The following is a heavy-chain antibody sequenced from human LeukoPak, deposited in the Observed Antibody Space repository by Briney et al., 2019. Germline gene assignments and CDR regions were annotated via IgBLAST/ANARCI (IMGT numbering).Heavy chain of an antibody. CDR2: IKSKGSGGTS. CDR3: IHIGSIPDRFDS. V-gene: IGHV3-15*01. CDR1: GLTFIYAW. D-gene: IGHD2-21*01. J-gene: IGHJ4*02. Sequence: KSGGSLRLSCAASGLTFIYAWMSWVRQAPGKGLEWVGRIKSKGSGGTSDYAAHVKGRFTSSRDETKISVYLQSHSLKTEDTAIYYCIHIGSIPDRFDSWGQGTQVTVSS.